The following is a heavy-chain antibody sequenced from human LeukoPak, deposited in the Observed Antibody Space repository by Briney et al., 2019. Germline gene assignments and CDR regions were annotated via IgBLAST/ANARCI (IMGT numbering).Heavy chain of an antibody. J-gene: IGHJ4*02. D-gene: IGHD1-26*01. CDR3: AREPVGATDY. Sequence: GASVKVSCKASGYTFTGYYMHWVRQAPGQGLEWMGIINPSGGSTSYAQKFQGRVTMTRDMSTSTVYMELSSLRSDDTAVYYCAREPVGATDYWGQGTLVTVSS. V-gene: IGHV1-46*01. CDR2: INPSGGST. CDR1: GYTFTGYY.